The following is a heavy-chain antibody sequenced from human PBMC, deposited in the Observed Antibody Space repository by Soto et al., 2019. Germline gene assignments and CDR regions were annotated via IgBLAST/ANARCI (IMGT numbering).Heavy chain of an antibody. V-gene: IGHV1-3*01. CDR3: AGLARAMYSSSSADYYYYGMDV. D-gene: IGHD6-6*01. CDR2: INAGNGNT. J-gene: IGHJ6*02. CDR1: GYTFTSYA. Sequence: ASVKVSCKASGYTFTSYAMHWVRQAPGQRLEWMGWINAGNGNTKYSQKFQGRVTITRDTSASTAYMELSSLRSEDTAVYYCAGLARAMYSSSSADYYYYGMDVWGQGTTVTVSS.